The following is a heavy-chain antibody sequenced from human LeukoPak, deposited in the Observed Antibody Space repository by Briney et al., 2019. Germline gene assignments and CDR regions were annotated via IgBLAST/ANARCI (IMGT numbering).Heavy chain of an antibody. D-gene: IGHD3-10*01. CDR2: ISSSSSYI. J-gene: IGHJ5*02. CDR3: ARAIGDDVDWFDP. CDR1: GFTFSSYS. Sequence: GGSLRLSCAASGFTFSSYSMNWVRQAPGKGLEWVSSISSSSSYIYYADSVKGRFTISRDNAKNSLYLQMNSLRAEDTAVYYCARAIGDDVDWFDPWGQGTLVTVSS. V-gene: IGHV3-21*01.